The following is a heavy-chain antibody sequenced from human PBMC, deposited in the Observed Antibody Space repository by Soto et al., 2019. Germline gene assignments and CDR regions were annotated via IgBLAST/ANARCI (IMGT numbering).Heavy chain of an antibody. Sequence: QVQLVESGGGVVQPGRSLRRSCAASGFTFSSYGMHWVRQAPGKGLEWVATISYDGSNKYYADSVKGRFTISRDNSKNTLYVQMNNLRADDTAVYYCGGGYYFGDYWGQGTLVTVSS. V-gene: IGHV3-30*03. CDR1: GFTFSSYG. D-gene: IGHD3-10*01. J-gene: IGHJ4*02. CDR3: GGGYYFGDY. CDR2: ISYDGSNK.